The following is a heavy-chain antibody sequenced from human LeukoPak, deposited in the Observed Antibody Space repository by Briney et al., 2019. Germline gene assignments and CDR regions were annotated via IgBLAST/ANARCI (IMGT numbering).Heavy chain of an antibody. CDR2: IIPIFGIA. Sequence: GSSVKVSCKASGGTFSSYAISWVRQAPGQGLDWMGRIIPIFGIANYAQKFQGRVTITADKSTSTAYMELSSLRSEDTAVYYCARVRKAAGTYYFDYWGQGTLVTVSS. CDR3: ARVRKAAGTYYFDY. V-gene: IGHV1-69*04. CDR1: GGTFSSYA. D-gene: IGHD6-13*01. J-gene: IGHJ4*02.